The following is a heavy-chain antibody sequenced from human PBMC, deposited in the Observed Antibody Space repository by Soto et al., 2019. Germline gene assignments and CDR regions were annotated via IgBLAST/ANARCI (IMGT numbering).Heavy chain of an antibody. D-gene: IGHD3-22*01. CDR3: ARVQRGYYDSSGYYFPYYFDY. V-gene: IGHV1-69*13. Sequence: ASVKVSCKASGYTFTSYAISWVRQAPGQGLEWMGGIIPIFGTANYAQKFQGRVTITADESTSTAYMELSSLRSEDTAVYYCARVQRGYYDSSGYYFPYYFDYWGQGTLVTVSS. CDR2: IIPIFGTA. CDR1: GYTFTSYA. J-gene: IGHJ4*02.